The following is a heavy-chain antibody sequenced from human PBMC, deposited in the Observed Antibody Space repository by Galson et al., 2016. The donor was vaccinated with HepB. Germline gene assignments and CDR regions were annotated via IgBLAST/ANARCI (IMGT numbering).Heavy chain of an antibody. CDR2: INPNSNGA. J-gene: IGHJ4*02. CDR3: ARDNGAAYEVHFAS. Sequence: SVKVSCKASGYTFTDYFIHWVRQAPGQGLEWMGWINPNSNGANYARKFQGRVTLTRDTSISTAYMELSRLTSDDTAVYYCARDNGAAYEVHFASWGQGTLVTVSS. D-gene: IGHD4-17*01. V-gene: IGHV1-2*02. CDR1: GYTFTDYF.